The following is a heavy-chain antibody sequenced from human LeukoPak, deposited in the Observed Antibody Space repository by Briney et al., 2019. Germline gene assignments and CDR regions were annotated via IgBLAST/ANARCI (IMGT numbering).Heavy chain of an antibody. CDR2: INHSGST. V-gene: IGHV4-34*01. D-gene: IGHD6-6*01. Sequence: SETLSLTCAVYGGSFTGYYWRWIRQPPGQGLEWIGEINHSGSTKYNPSLKSRVTISVDRSTNQFFLRLTSVTAADAAVYYCARARIAARPDAFGIWGQGTMVTVSS. J-gene: IGHJ3*02. CDR1: GGSFTGYY. CDR3: ARARIAARPDAFGI.